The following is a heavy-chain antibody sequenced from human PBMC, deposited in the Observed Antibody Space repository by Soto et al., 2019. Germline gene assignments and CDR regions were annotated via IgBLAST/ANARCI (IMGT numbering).Heavy chain of an antibody. CDR1: GFSFSDYA. Sequence: PGGSLRLSCAASGFSFSDYAMSWVRQAPGKGLEWVSAISASGYSTYYADYVKGRFTISRDNFKNTLDLQMSSLRAEDTAVYYCAKKYGTSLPYLNYWGQGTLVTVSS. CDR3: AKKYGTSLPYLNY. CDR2: ISASGYST. V-gene: IGHV3-23*01. J-gene: IGHJ4*02. D-gene: IGHD1-26*01.